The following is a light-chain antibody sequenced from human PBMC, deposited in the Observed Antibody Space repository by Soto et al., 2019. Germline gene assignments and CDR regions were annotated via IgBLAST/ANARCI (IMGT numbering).Light chain of an antibody. Sequence: SVVTQPATVSWPSGQSITISCSGTNSDSGSYNYVSWYLQHPGKAPKLIVFEVSNRPSGISDRFSGSKSGNTAYLTISGLQTEDEAVYYCNSFTSSNTLPYVFGTGTKVTVL. V-gene: IGLV2-14*01. CDR2: EVS. CDR3: NSFTSSNTLPYV. J-gene: IGLJ1*01. CDR1: NSDSGSYNY.